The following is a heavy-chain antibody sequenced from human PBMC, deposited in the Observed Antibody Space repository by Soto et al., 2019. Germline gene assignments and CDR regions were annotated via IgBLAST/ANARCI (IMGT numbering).Heavy chain of an antibody. Sequence: GESLKISCEGSGYNFPNYWIAWVRQMPGKGLEWMGTIYPGDSDTRYSPSFQGQVTISADKSTSTAYLQWSSLKASDTAMYYCARHNTYYDYVWGSYRPKYYFDYWGQGTLVTVSS. CDR2: IYPGDSDT. CDR3: ARHNTYYDYVWGSYRPKYYFDY. V-gene: IGHV5-51*01. CDR1: GYNFPNYW. D-gene: IGHD3-16*02. J-gene: IGHJ4*02.